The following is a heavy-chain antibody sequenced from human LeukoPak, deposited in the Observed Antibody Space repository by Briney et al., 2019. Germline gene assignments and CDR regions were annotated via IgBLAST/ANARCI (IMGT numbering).Heavy chain of an antibody. CDR3: ARDSPYVWGSYRPFDY. V-gene: IGHV4-59*01. J-gene: IGHJ4*02. CDR1: GGSISTYY. Sequence: PSETLSLTCTVSGGSISTYYWSWIRHPPGKRLKWIGYIFHSGSTNYNPSLRGRVTISVDTSKNQFSLKLSSVTAADTAVYYCARDSPYVWGSYRPFDYWGQGTLVTVSS. CDR2: IFHSGST. D-gene: IGHD3-16*02.